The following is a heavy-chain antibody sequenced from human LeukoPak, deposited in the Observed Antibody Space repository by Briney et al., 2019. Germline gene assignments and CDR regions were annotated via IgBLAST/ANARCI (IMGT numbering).Heavy chain of an antibody. D-gene: IGHD3-22*01. CDR1: GGSISSSSYY. J-gene: IGHJ4*02. V-gene: IGHV4-39*07. Sequence: SETLSLTCTVSGGSISSSSYYWGWIRQPPGKGLEWIGSIYYSGSTYYNPSLKSRVTISVDTSKNQFSLKLSSVTAADTAVYYCASYDSSGYYLYYFDYWGQGTLVTVSS. CDR3: ASYDSSGYYLYYFDY. CDR2: IYYSGST.